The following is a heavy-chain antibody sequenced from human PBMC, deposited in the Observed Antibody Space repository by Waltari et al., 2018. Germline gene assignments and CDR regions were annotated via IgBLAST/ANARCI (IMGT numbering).Heavy chain of an antibody. Sequence: EVQLVESGGGLVQPGGSLRPCCAASGLPSSRYWMHWVRQAPGKGLVWVSRINSDGRSTSYADSVKGRFTISRDNAKNTLYLQMNSLRAEDTAVYYCARMSEAGYFDYWGQGTLVTVSS. D-gene: IGHD6-13*01. J-gene: IGHJ4*02. CDR1: GLPSSRYW. V-gene: IGHV3-74*01. CDR3: ARMSEAGYFDY. CDR2: INSDGRST.